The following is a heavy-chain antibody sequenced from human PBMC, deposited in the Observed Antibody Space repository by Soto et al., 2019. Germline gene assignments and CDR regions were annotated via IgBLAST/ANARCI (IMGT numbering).Heavy chain of an antibody. CDR1: GGSISSGGYS. V-gene: IGHV4-30-2*01. J-gene: IGHJ5*02. CDR2: IYHSGST. CDR3: GRDIVGAVRCFDP. Sequence: SETLSLTCAVSGGSISSGGYSWSWIRQPPGKGLEWIGYIYHSGSTYYNPSLKSRVTISVDRSKNQFSLKLSSVTAAATAVYYYGRDIVGAVRCFDPWGQGTLVTVSS. D-gene: IGHD1-26*01.